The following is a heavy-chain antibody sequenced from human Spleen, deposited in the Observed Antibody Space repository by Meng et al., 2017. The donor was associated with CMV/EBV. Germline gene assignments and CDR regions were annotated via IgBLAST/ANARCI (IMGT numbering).Heavy chain of an antibody. V-gene: IGHV1-18*01. CDR2: ISAYNGNT. Sequence: ASVKVSCKASGYTFTSYGISWVRQAPGQGLEWMGWISAYNGNTNYAQKLQGRVTMTTDTSTSTAYMELRSPRSDDTAVYYCARWVSGGGSCYCMDVWGQGTTVTVSS. D-gene: IGHD2-15*01. CDR1: GYTFTSYG. CDR3: ARWVSGGGSCYCMDV. J-gene: IGHJ6*02.